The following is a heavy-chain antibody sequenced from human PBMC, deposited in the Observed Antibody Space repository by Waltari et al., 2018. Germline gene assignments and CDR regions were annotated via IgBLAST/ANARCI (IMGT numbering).Heavy chain of an antibody. CDR2: IRYDGSNK. CDR3: AKVVKYPDAFDI. Sequence: QVQLVESGGGVVQPGGSLRLSCAASGFTLSSYGMHWVRQAPGKGLEWVAFIRYDGSNKYYADSVKGRFTISRDNSKNTLYLQMNSLRAEDTAVYYCAKVVKYPDAFDIWGQGTMVTVSS. CDR1: GFTLSSYG. V-gene: IGHV3-30*02. D-gene: IGHD2-2*01. J-gene: IGHJ3*02.